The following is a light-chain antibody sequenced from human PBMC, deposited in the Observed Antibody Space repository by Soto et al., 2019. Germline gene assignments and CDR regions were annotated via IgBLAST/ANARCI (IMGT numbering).Light chain of an antibody. CDR1: SSDVGGYNY. J-gene: IGLJ1*01. Sequence: QSALTQPASVSGSPGQWITISCTGTSSDVGGYNYVSWYQQHPGRAPKLLIYEVNNRPSGVSNRFSGSKSGNTASLTISGLQAEDEADYYCNSYTSSTAYVFGAGTKLTVL. CDR2: EVN. CDR3: NSYTSSTAYV. V-gene: IGLV2-14*01.